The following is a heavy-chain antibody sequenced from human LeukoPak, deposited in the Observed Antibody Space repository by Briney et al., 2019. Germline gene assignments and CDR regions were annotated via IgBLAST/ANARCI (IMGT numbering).Heavy chain of an antibody. V-gene: IGHV4-39*07. J-gene: IGHJ4*02. CDR1: GGSLSSSSYY. D-gene: IGHD3-22*01. Sequence: PSETLSLTCTVSGGSLSSSSYYWGWIRQPPGKGLEWIGSIYYSGSTYYNPSLKSRVTISVDTSKNQFSLRLNSVTAADTAVYYCARARYDSSGYYLDYWGQGTLVTVSS. CDR3: ARARYDSSGYYLDY. CDR2: IYYSGST.